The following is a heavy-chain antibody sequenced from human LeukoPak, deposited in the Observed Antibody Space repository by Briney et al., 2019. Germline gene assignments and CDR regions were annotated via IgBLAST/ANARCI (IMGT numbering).Heavy chain of an antibody. D-gene: IGHD6-19*01. CDR2: IKQDGSEK. CDR3: ARVSSLAVAGFFDY. CDR1: GFTFSSYW. Sequence: GGSLRLSCAASGFTFSSYWMNWVRQAPGKGLEWVANIKQDGSEKYYVVSVKGRFTISRDNAKNSLYLQMNSLRAEDTAVYYCARVSSLAVAGFFDYWGQGILVSVSS. V-gene: IGHV3-7*01. J-gene: IGHJ4*02.